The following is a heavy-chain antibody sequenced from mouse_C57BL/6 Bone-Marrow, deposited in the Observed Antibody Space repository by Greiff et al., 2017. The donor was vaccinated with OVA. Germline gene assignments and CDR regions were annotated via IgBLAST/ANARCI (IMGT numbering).Heavy chain of an antibody. CDR2: INPNYGTT. J-gene: IGHJ1*03. Sequence: VPLPQSGPELVKPGASVKISCKASGYSFPDYNMNWVKQRNGKGLEWIGVINPNYGTTSYNQKFKGKATLTVDQSSSTAYMQLNSLTSEDSAVYYCAFYYDSSYRYFDVGGTGTTVTVSS. V-gene: IGHV1-39*01. D-gene: IGHD1-1*01. CDR1: GYSFPDYN. CDR3: AFYYDSSYRYFDV.